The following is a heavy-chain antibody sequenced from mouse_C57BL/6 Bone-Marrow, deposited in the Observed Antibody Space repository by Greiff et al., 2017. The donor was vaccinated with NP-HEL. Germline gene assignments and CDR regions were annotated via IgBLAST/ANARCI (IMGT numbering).Heavy chain of an antibody. CDR2: IYPGDGAT. CDR3: ARATVVAPSFAY. CDR1: GYAFSSYW. D-gene: IGHD1-1*01. V-gene: IGHV1-80*01. Sequence: VQLQQSGAELVKPGASVPISCKASGYAFSSYWMNWVKQRPGQGLEWIGQIYPGDGATNYTGTFKGKATLTAATSSSTAYMQFSSLTSEDSAVYFCARATVVAPSFAYWGQGTLVTVSA. J-gene: IGHJ3*01.